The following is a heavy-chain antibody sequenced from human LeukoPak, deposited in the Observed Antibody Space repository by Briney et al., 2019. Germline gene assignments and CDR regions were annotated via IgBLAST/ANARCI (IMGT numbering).Heavy chain of an antibody. V-gene: IGHV1-69*05. D-gene: IGHD5-24*01. J-gene: IGHJ5*02. CDR2: IVPIFGSP. Sequence: ASVKVSCKASGGTFSSYAISWVRQAPGQGLEWMGGIVPIFGSPNYAQKFQGRVTLTRDMSTSTDYLELSSLRSEDTAVYYCARDNSVRDEAWWFNPWGQGTLVTVSS. CDR3: ARDNSVRDEAWWFNP. CDR1: GGTFSSYA.